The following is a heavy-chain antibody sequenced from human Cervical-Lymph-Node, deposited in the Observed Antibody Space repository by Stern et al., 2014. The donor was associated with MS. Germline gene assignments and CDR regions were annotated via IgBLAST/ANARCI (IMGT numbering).Heavy chain of an antibody. D-gene: IGHD3-22*01. Sequence: EVQLVESGGGLVKPGGSLRLSCAASGFTFSSYSMNWVRQAPGKGLEWVSSISSSRSYIYYADSVKGRFTISRDNAKNSLYLQMNSLRAEDTAVYYCARDSGAIYYDSSGYHHDAFDIWGQGTMVTVSS. J-gene: IGHJ3*02. CDR1: GFTFSSYS. V-gene: IGHV3-21*01. CDR3: ARDSGAIYYDSSGYHHDAFDI. CDR2: ISSSRSYI.